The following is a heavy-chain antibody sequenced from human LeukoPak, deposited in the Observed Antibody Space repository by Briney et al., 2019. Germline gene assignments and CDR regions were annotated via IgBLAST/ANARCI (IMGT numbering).Heavy chain of an antibody. CDR2: MNPNSGNT. J-gene: IGHJ6*03. Sequence: ASVKVSCKASGYTFTSYGINWVRQAPGQGLEWMGWMNPNSGNTGYAQKFQGRVTITRNTSISTAYMELSSLRSEDTAVYYCARGAGYYYYYYMDVWGKGTTVTVSS. CDR3: ARGAGYYYYYYMDV. V-gene: IGHV1-8*03. D-gene: IGHD6-13*01. CDR1: GYTFTSYG.